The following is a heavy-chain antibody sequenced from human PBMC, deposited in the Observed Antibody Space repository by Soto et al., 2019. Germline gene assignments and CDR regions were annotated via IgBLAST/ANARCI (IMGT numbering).Heavy chain of an antibody. J-gene: IGHJ4*02. D-gene: IGHD2-8*02. CDR2: ISSSSSYT. CDR3: ARAYWAEGYFDY. V-gene: IGHV3-11*06. CDR1: GFTFSDYY. Sequence: PGGSLRLSCAASGFTFSDYYMSWIRQAPGKGLEWASYISSSSSYTNYADSVKGRFTISRDNAKNSLYLQMNSLRAEDTAVYYCARAYWAEGYFDYWGQGTLVTVSS.